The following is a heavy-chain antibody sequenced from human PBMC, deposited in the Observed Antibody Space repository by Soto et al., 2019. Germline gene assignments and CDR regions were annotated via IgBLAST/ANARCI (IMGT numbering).Heavy chain of an antibody. J-gene: IGHJ6*02. D-gene: IGHD1-26*01. Sequence: EVQLLESGGGLVQPGGSLRLSCAASGFTFSSYAMSWLRQAPGKGLEWVSAISGSGGSTYYADSVTGRVTISRDNTKNTLYLQMNSLIAEDTAVYYCAKDRVVGATFIDYYYYGMDVCGQVTTVTVSS. V-gene: IGHV3-23*01. CDR1: GFTFSSYA. CDR2: ISGSGGST. CDR3: AKDRVVGATFIDYYYYGMDV.